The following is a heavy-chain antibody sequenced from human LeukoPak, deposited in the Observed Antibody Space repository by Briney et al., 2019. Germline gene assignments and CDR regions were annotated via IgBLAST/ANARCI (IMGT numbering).Heavy chain of an antibody. Sequence: GGSLRLSCAVSGFTFNYYDMHWVRQAPGKRLEWVSAIRTTGDTHYPDSVRGRFAMSREDAKNSVHLQMNTLRAGDTAVYYCARGVSYYYDNSGHPGWYFDLWGRGTLVTVSS. CDR1: GFTFNYYD. J-gene: IGHJ2*01. V-gene: IGHV3-13*01. CDR3: ARGVSYYYDNSGHPGWYFDL. CDR2: IRTTGDT. D-gene: IGHD3-22*01.